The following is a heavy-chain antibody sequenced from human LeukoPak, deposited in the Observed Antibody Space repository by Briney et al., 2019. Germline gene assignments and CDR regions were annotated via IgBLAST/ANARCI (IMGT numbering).Heavy chain of an antibody. CDR3: ASHYGSGSWNWLDP. D-gene: IGHD3-10*01. CDR2: ISGSGDST. V-gene: IGHV3-23*01. J-gene: IGHJ5*02. CDR1: GFTFSNCG. Sequence: PGGSLRLSCAASGFTFSNCGMSWVRQTPGRGWEWVSAISGSGDSTYYADSVKGRFTISRDNYKNTLYLQMNSLRAEDTAVYYCASHYGSGSWNWLDPWGQGTLVTVSS.